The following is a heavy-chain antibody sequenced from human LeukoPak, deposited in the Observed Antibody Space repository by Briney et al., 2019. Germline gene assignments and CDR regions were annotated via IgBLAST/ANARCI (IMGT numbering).Heavy chain of an antibody. V-gene: IGHV3-7*01. CDR3: ARGGAFGRTYYDMLTLLYYYYGTDV. D-gene: IGHD3-9*01. CDR2: IKQDGSEK. Sequence: GGSLRLSCAASGFTLSSYWMSWVRQAPGKGLEWVANIKQDGSEKYYVDSVKGRFTISRDNAKNSLYLQMNSLRAEDTAVYYCARGGAFGRTYYDMLTLLYYYYGTDVWGQGTTVTVSS. CDR1: GFTLSSYW. J-gene: IGHJ6*02.